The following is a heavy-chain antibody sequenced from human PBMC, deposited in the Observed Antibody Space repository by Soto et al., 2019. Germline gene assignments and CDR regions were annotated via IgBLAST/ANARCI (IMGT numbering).Heavy chain of an antibody. J-gene: IGHJ6*02. Sequence: ASVKVSCKASGGTFSSYAISWVRQAPGQGLEWMGGIIPILGIANYAQKFQGRVTITADKSTSTAYMELSSLRSEDTAVYYGASVGSGSYYRYYGMDVWGQGTTVTVSS. V-gene: IGHV1-69*10. D-gene: IGHD3-10*01. CDR2: IIPILGIA. CDR3: ASVGSGSYYRYYGMDV. CDR1: GGTFSSYA.